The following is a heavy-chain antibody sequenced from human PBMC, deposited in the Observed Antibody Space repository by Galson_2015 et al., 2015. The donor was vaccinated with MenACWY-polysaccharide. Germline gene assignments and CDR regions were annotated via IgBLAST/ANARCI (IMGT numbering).Heavy chain of an antibody. J-gene: IGHJ4*02. D-gene: IGHD3-16*01. CDR1: GFSLSISRMS. Sequence: PALVKPTQTLTLTCTFSGFSLSISRMSVSWIRQPPGKALEWLALIDWDDDKYYSTSLKTRPTISKDTSKNQVVLTMTNMDPVDTATYYCARSWGEPPGDFDYWGQGTLVTVSS. CDR3: ARSWGEPPGDFDY. CDR2: IDWDDDK. V-gene: IGHV2-70*01.